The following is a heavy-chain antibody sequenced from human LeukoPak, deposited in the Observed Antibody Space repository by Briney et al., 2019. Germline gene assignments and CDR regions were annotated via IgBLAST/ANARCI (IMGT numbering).Heavy chain of an antibody. V-gene: IGHV3-30-3*01. CDR1: GFTFSNYA. D-gene: IGHD5-18*01. Sequence: GGSLRLSCAASGFTFSNYAIHWVRQAPGKGLDWVAVVSFDGSKKYYADSVKGRFTISRDNAKNTLYLQMNSLRVEDTAVYYCARGGYIYGPATLGALDIWGPGTMVPVSS. CDR3: ARGGYIYGPATLGALDI. J-gene: IGHJ3*02. CDR2: VSFDGSKK.